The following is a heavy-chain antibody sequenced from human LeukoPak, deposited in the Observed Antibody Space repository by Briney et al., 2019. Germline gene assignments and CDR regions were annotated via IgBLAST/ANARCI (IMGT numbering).Heavy chain of an antibody. V-gene: IGHV1-2*02. D-gene: IGHD5-12*01. CDR1: GYTFTGYY. J-gene: IGHJ5*02. CDR3: ARAASPEGYRGYEYWFDP. CDR2: INPNSGGT. Sequence: ASVKVSCKASGYTFTGYYVHWVRQAPGQGLEWMGWINPNSGGTKYAQKFQGRVTMTRDTSISTAYMELSRLRSDDTAVYYCARAASPEGYRGYEYWFDPWGQGTLVTVPS.